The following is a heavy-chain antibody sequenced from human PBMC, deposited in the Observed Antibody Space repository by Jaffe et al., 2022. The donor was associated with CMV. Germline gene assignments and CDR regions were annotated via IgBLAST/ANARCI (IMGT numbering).Heavy chain of an antibody. CDR2: IWYDGSNK. CDR1: GFTFSSYG. Sequence: QVQLVESGGGVVQPGRSLRLSCAASGFTFSSYGMHWVRQAPGKGLEWVAVIWYDGSNKYYADSVKGRFTISRDNSKNTLYLQMNSLRAEDTAVYYCARCGSKGRYWYGDYVGEDWFDPWGQGTLVTVSS. J-gene: IGHJ5*02. V-gene: IGHV3-33*08. D-gene: IGHD4-17*01. CDR3: ARCGSKGRYWYGDYVGEDWFDP.